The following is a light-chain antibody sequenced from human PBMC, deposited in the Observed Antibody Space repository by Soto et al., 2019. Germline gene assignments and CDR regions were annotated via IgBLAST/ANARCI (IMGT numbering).Light chain of an antibody. CDR1: QSVSSSY. V-gene: IGKV3-20*01. J-gene: IGKJ5*01. CDR3: QLSGSLRIT. CDR2: GAS. Sequence: EIVMTQSPPTLSVSAGERSTLSCRASQSVSSSYLAWYQQKPGQAPRLLIYGASSRATGIPDRFSGSGSGTDFTLTISRLEPEDFTVYYCQLSGSLRITFCQGTRLET.